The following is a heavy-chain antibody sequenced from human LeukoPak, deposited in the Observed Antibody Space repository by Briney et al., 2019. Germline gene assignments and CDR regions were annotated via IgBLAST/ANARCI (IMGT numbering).Heavy chain of an antibody. J-gene: IGHJ1*01. D-gene: IGHD6-6*01. V-gene: IGHV3-30*02. CDR1: GFIFSNYG. CDR2: IRYDGSDK. CDR3: AKERLDPEYFQH. Sequence: GGSLRLSCATSGFIFSNYGIHWVRQAPGKGPEWVAFIRYDGSDKRYADSVKGRFTISRDNSKNTLYLQMNSLRAEDTAVYYCAKERLDPEYFQHWGQGTLVTVSS.